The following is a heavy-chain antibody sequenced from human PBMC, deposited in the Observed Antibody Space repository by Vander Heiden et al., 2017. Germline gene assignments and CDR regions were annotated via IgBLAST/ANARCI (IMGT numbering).Heavy chain of an antibody. CDR2: IRSKANSYAT. Sequence: EVQLVESGGGLVQPGGPLKLPCAASGFTLSGSAMHWVRQASGKGLEWVGRIRSKANSYATAYATSVKGRFTISRDDSKSTAYLQMNSLKTEDTAVYYCTRLWRTDGDNEDYWGQGTLVTVSS. V-gene: IGHV3-73*02. CDR3: TRLWRTDGDNEDY. J-gene: IGHJ4*02. CDR1: GFTLSGSA. D-gene: IGHD4-17*01.